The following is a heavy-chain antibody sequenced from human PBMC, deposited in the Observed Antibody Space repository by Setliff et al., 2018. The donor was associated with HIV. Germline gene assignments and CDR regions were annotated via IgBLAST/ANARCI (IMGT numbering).Heavy chain of an antibody. J-gene: IGHJ5*01. CDR3: VRQHGDYAFGS. V-gene: IGHV4-34*01. CDR2: INYSGDT. D-gene: IGHD4-17*01. CDR1: GGSFPAYY. Sequence: PSETLSLTCAVYGGSFPAYYWSWIRQPPGKGLEWIGEINYSGDTTYNPSLKSRVSLFIDTSKKQFSLKVASVTAADTAVYYCVRQHGDYAFGSWGQGTLVTAPQ.